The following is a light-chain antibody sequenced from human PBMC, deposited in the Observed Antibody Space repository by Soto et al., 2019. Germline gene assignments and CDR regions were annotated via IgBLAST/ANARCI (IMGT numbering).Light chain of an antibody. V-gene: IGKV1-9*01. CDR3: QQLNSYPT. CDR1: QGISSY. CDR2: AAS. J-gene: IGKJ5*01. Sequence: DIQLTQSPSFLSASVGDRVTITCRASQGISSYLAWYQQKPGQAPKLLIYAASTLQSGVPSRFSGSGSGTEFTLTISSLQPKDFATYYCQQLNSYPTFGQGTRLEIK.